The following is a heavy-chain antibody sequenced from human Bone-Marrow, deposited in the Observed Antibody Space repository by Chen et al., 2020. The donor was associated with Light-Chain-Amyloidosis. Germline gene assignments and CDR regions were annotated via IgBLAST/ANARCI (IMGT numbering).Heavy chain of an antibody. CDR2: IKGKSDGERT. D-gene: IGHD3-10*01. CDR3: ATRGGY. CDR1: GFSFSDAW. J-gene: IGHJ4*02. Sequence: DVQLQTSGGGPVEPGGSLRLSCEASGFSFSDAWMDWVRQAPGKGLEWVARIKGKSDGERTDYAAPVKGRFIVSRDDSRNMLFLQMNSLETEDTGVYYCATRGGYWVPGTRVTVSS. V-gene: IGHV3-15*05.